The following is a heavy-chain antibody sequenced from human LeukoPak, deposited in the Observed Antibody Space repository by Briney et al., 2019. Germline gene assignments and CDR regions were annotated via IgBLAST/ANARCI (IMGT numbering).Heavy chain of an antibody. CDR3: AKCAGNCPRGWFDP. CDR1: GFTSSFYA. Sequence: GGSLRLSCAASGFTSSFYAFNWVRQAPGKGLEWVSLISASGTTDYADSVKGRFTISGDNSKNMLYLQMNSLRAEDTAVYYCAKCAGNCPRGWFDPWGQGTLVTVSS. J-gene: IGHJ5*02. CDR2: ISASGTT. V-gene: IGHV3-23*01. D-gene: IGHD1-1*01.